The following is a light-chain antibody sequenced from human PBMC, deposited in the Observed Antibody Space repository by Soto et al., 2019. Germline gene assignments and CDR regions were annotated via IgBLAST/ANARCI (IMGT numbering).Light chain of an antibody. V-gene: IGKV1-5*01. Sequence: DIQMTQSPSTLSASVGDRVTITCRASQRISYCLAWYQQKPGEAPKLLIYDASSLESGVPSRFSGSGYETEFTLTISSLQPDDFATYYCQQYYSFRLTFGGGTKVDIK. CDR3: QQYYSFRLT. CDR2: DAS. CDR1: QRISYC. J-gene: IGKJ4*01.